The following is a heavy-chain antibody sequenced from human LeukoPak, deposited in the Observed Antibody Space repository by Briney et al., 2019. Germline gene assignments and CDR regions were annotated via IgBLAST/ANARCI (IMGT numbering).Heavy chain of an antibody. J-gene: IGHJ4*02. CDR2: IYYSGST. CDR1: GGSISSYY. CDR3: ARSASGYGDLRDY. V-gene: IGHV4-59*08. Sequence: SETLSLTCTVSGGSISSYYWSWIRQPPGKGLEWIGYIYYSGSTNYNPSLKSRVTISVDTSKNQFSLKLSSVTAADTAVYYCARSASGYGDLRDYWGQGTLVTVSS. D-gene: IGHD4-17*01.